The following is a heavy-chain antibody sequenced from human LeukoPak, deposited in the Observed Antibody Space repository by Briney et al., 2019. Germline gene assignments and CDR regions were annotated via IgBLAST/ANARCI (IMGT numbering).Heavy chain of an antibody. CDR1: GFTFSSSW. V-gene: IGHV3-7*04. J-gene: IGHJ4*02. CDR2: IKQDGSEK. D-gene: IGHD6-19*01. CDR3: AGGSWLANFDY. Sequence: PGGSLRLSCAASGFTFSSSWMSWVRQAPGKGLEWVANIKQDGSEKYYVDSVKGRFTISRDNAKNSLYLQMNSLRAEDTAVYYCAGGSWLANFDYWGQGTLVTVSS.